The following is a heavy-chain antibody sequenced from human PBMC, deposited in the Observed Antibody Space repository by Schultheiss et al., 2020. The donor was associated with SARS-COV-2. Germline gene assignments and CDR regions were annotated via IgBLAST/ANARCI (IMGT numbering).Heavy chain of an antibody. CDR1: GFSLSTSGVG. J-gene: IGHJ5*02. CDR2: IDWDDDK. D-gene: IGHD6-13*01. V-gene: IGHV2-70*01. CDR3: ARSRIAAAGYDYGNWFDP. Sequence: SGPTLVKPTQTLTLTCTFSGFSLSTSGVGVGWIRQPPGKALEWLALIDWDDDKYYSTSLKTRLTISKDTSKNQVVLTMTNMDPVDTATYYCARSRIAAAGYDYGNWFDPWGQGTLVTVSS.